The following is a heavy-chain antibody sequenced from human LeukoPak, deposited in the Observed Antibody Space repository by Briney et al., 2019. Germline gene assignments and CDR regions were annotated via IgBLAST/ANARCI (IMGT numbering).Heavy chain of an antibody. CDR3: ARGTVQMGMGERYFDN. Sequence: SETLSLTCTVPGGSISTYYWSWIRQPPGKGLKWIVHIYYSGSTNYNPSLKSRITISVDTSRNQFSLSRSSVTAADTAVYYCARGTVQMGMGERYFDNWGQGTLVTVSP. CDR1: GGSISTYY. D-gene: IGHD1-1*01. V-gene: IGHV4-59*01. CDR2: IYYSGST. J-gene: IGHJ4*02.